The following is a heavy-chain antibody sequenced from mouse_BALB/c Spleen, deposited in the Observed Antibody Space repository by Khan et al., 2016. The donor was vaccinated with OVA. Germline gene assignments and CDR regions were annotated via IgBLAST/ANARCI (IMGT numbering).Heavy chain of an antibody. CDR1: GFSLTDYG. D-gene: IGHD1-2*01. V-gene: IGHV2-6-7*01. CDR2: IWGDGST. J-gene: IGHJ3*01. Sequence: QVQLKESGPGLVAPSQNLSITCTVSGFSLTDYGVNWVRQPPGKGLEWLGMIWGDGSTDYNSALKSRLSISKDNSKSQVFLKMNSLQTDDTARFYCARDLRLGGCAYWGQGTLVTVSA. CDR3: ARDLRLGGCAY.